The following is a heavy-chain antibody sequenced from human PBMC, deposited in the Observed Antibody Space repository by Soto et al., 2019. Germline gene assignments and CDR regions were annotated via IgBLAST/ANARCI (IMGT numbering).Heavy chain of an antibody. CDR1: GYTFSSYG. Sequence: QVQLVESGGGVVQPGRSLRLSCAASGYTFSSYGMHWVRQAPGKGLEWVAVIWYDGSNKYYADSVKGRFTISRDNSKNTLYLQMTSLRAEDTAVYYCARGSPAYCGGDCYSVGYFDYWGQGTLVTVSS. CDR3: ARGSPAYCGGDCYSVGYFDY. V-gene: IGHV3-33*01. D-gene: IGHD2-21*02. CDR2: IWYDGSNK. J-gene: IGHJ4*02.